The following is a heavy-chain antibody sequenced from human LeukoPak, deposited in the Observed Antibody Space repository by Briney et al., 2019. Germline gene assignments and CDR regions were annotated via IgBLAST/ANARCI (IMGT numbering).Heavy chain of an antibody. D-gene: IGHD3-22*01. Sequence: PGGSLRLSCAVSGIIFSDYAMHWVRQAPGKGLEWVAVVSYDGRDKKYADFVRGRFTISRDNSKNTLYLQMNSLRVEDTAVYYCARVLNYYDSSGYYFSYWGQGTLVTVSS. V-gene: IGHV3-30*04. CDR3: ARVLNYYDSSGYYFSY. CDR1: GIIFSDYA. CDR2: VSYDGRDK. J-gene: IGHJ4*02.